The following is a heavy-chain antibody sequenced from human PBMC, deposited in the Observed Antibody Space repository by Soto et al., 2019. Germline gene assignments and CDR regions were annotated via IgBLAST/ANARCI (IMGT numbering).Heavy chain of an antibody. CDR2: AYFSGGNT. CDR3: AYGSSSAWIDY. D-gene: IGHD6-25*01. V-gene: IGHV4-39*01. J-gene: IGHJ4*02. CDR1: GDPMRGYHFY. Sequence: KTSETLSLTCSVSGDPMRGYHFYWGWIRQAPGKGLEWIGSAYFSGGNTYYSPSLKSRVSISVDTSKNEFSLRLTSLTAADTAVYFCAYGSSSAWIDYWGQGTLVTVSS.